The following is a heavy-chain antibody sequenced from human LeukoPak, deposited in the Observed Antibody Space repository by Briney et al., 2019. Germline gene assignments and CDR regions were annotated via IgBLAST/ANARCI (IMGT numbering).Heavy chain of an antibody. CDR2: ISYDGSNK. CDR3: ARVQEAWIQSHLDIYYFDY. J-gene: IGHJ4*02. Sequence: GGSLRLSCAASGFTFSSCAMHWVRQAPGKGLEWVALISYDGSNKYYADSVKGRFTISRDNSKNTLYLQMNSLRAEDTAVYYCARVQEAWIQSHLDIYYFDYWGQGTLVTVSS. CDR1: GFTFSSCA. V-gene: IGHV3-30*04. D-gene: IGHD5-18*01.